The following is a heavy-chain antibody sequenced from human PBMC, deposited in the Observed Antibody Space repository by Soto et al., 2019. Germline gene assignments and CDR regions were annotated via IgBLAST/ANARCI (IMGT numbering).Heavy chain of an antibody. CDR2: ISGSGGSA. Sequence: EVQLLESGGALVRPGGSLRLSCAASGFTFSNYAMTWVRQPPGMGLEWVSVISGSGGSADYADSAQGRFTISRDNSKNTLYLQMNILRAEDTAIYFCVREGSGWYSRGSFDVWGRGTMVTVSS. V-gene: IGHV3-23*01. CDR1: GFTFSNYA. CDR3: VREGSGWYSRGSFDV. J-gene: IGHJ3*01. D-gene: IGHD6-19*01.